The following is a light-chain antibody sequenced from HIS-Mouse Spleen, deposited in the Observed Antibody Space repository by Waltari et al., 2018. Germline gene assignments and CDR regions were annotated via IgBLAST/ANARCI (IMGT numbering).Light chain of an antibody. Sequence: SYVLTQPPSVSVAPGKTARITCGGNNIGSKGVHWYQQKPGQAPGLVVYDDSDRPSGIPERFSGSNSGNTATLTISRVEAGDEADYYCQVWDSSSDHVVFGGGTKLTVL. J-gene: IGLJ2*01. CDR1: NIGSKG. CDR2: DDS. V-gene: IGLV3-21*03. CDR3: QVWDSSSDHVV.